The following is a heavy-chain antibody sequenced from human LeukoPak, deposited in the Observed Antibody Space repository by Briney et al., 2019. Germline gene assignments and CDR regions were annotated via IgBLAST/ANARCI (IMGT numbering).Heavy chain of an antibody. J-gene: IGHJ2*01. CDR3: ARGVTMIVVVIHDWYFDL. V-gene: IGHV4-34*01. CDR2: IYYTRST. D-gene: IGHD3-22*01. CDR1: GGSFSGYY. Sequence: SETLSLTCAVYGGSFSGYYWGWIRQPPGKGLEWIGSIYYTRSTYYNPSLKSRVTISVDTSKNQFSLKLTSVTAADTTVYYCARGVTMIVVVIHDWYFDLWGRGTLVTVSS.